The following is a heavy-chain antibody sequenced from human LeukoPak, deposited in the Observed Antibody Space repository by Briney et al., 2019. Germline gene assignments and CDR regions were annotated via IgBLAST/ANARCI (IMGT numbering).Heavy chain of an antibody. V-gene: IGHV4-59*01. D-gene: IGHD6-13*01. J-gene: IGHJ4*02. CDR3: ARGGIASSSWYSIYFDY. CDR1: GGSISSYY. CDR2: IYYSGNT. Sequence: SETLSLTYTVSGGSISSYYWSWIRQPPGKGLEWIGYIYYSGNTNYNPSLKSRVTISVDTSKNQFSLKLSSVTAADTAVYYCARGGIASSSWYSIYFDYWGQGTLVTVSS.